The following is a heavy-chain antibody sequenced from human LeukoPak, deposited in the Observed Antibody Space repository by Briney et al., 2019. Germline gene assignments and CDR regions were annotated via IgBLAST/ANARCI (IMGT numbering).Heavy chain of an antibody. CDR1: GYTFTSYS. D-gene: IGHD3-9*01. Sequence: GASVKVSCKASGYTFTSYSISWVRQAPGQGLEWMGWISAYNGNTNYAQKLQGRVTMTTDTSTSTAYMELRSLRSDDTAVYYCARVGQGLNLRYFDWLLHPPMDVWGKGTTVTVSS. CDR2: ISAYNGNT. J-gene: IGHJ6*03. V-gene: IGHV1-18*01. CDR3: ARVGQGLNLRYFDWLLHPPMDV.